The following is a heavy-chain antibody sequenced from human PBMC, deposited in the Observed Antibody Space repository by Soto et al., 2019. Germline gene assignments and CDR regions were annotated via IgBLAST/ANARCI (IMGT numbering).Heavy chain of an antibody. J-gene: IGHJ6*02. CDR3: ARVLRIRGGRYYDGMDV. CDR1: GFTFSSYA. Sequence: GQLVESGGGVAQPGRSLRLSCAASGFTFSSYAMHWVRQTPGQGLAWVAVISYDGSNKYYADSVKGRFTISRDNSNDTVYLQMNSLRTEDTAVYFCARVLRIRGGRYYDGMDVWGQGTTVTVSS. CDR2: ISYDGSNK. D-gene: IGHD3-10*01. V-gene: IGHV3-30-3*01.